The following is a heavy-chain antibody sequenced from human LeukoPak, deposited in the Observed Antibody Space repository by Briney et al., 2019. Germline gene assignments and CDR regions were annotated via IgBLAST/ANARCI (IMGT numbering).Heavy chain of an antibody. CDR3: ARGALRLGELSPY. CDR1: GYRFTSYD. V-gene: IGHV1-46*01. J-gene: IGHJ4*02. D-gene: IGHD3-16*02. Sequence: ASVKVSCKASGYRFTSYDMHWVRQAPGQGLEWMGIINPSGGSTSYAQRFQGRVAMTRDTSTTTVYMEVNSLTSEDTAVYFCARGALRLGELSPYWGQGTLVTVSS. CDR2: INPSGGST.